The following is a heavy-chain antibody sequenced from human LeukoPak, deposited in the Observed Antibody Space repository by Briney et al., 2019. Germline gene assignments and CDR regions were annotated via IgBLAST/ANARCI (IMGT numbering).Heavy chain of an antibody. D-gene: IGHD2-2*01. CDR1: GGSFSGYY. CDR3: ARVRCSSTSCYEHWFDP. Sequence: SETLSLTCAVYGGSFSGYYWSWIRQPPGKGLEWIGEINHSGSTNYNPSPKSRVTISVDTSKNQFSLKLSSMTAADTAVYYCARVRCSSTSCYEHWFDPWGQGTLVTVSS. J-gene: IGHJ5*02. V-gene: IGHV4-34*01. CDR2: INHSGST.